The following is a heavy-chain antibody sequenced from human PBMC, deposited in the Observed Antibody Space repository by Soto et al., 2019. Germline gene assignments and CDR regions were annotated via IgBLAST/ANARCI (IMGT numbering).Heavy chain of an antibody. CDR2: INHSGGT. CDR3: ARGRCVVRQGYSRYLDC. CDR1: GGSFSDYY. Sequence: SETLSLTCAVYGGSFSDYYWGWIRQPPGKGLEWIGEINHSGGTNYNPSLKSRGTISVDTSKKQFSLNLSSVTAADTAIYYCARGRCVVRQGYSRYLDCCGKGPLITVST. V-gene: IGHV4-34*01. J-gene: IGHJ4*02. D-gene: IGHD5-18*01.